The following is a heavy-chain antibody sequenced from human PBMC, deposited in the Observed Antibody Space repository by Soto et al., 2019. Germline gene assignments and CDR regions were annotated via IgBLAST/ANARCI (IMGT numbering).Heavy chain of an antibody. V-gene: IGHV3-30-3*01. J-gene: IGHJ4*02. D-gene: IGHD6-13*01. CDR2: ISYDGSNK. CDR3: ARPGIAAAATGY. Sequence: ESGGGVVQPGRSLRLSCAASGFTFSSYAMHWVRQAPGKGLEWVAVISYDGSNKYYADSVKGRFTISRDNSKNTLYLQMNSLRAEDTAVYYCARPGIAAAATGYWGQGTLVTVSS. CDR1: GFTFSSYA.